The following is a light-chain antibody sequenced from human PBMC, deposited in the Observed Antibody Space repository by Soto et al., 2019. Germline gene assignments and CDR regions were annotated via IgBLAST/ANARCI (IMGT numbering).Light chain of an antibody. CDR2: DVS. J-gene: IGLJ1*01. V-gene: IGLV2-11*01. CDR1: SSDVGGYNY. Sequence: QSSLTQPRAVSGSPGRAVTISCTWTSSDVGGYNYVSWYQQRPGRAPKVMIYDVSKRPSGVPDRFSGSKSGNTASLTISGLQAEDEADYYCCSYAGSYTYVLGTGTKVTVL. CDR3: CSYAGSYTYV.